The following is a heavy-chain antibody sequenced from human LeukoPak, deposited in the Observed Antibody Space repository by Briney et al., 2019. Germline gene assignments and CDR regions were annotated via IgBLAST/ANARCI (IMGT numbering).Heavy chain of an antibody. CDR3: VRSAFHAGSGNYYDY. D-gene: IGHD3-22*01. J-gene: IGHJ4*02. Sequence: GGSLRLSCAASGLTFSSHWMHWVRQAPGKGLVWVSRITNDGSSTTYADSVKGRFTISRDNAKNMLYLQVNSLRAEDTAVYYCVRSAFHAGSGNYYDYWGQGTLVTVSS. CDR2: ITNDGSST. V-gene: IGHV3-74*01. CDR1: GLTFSSHW.